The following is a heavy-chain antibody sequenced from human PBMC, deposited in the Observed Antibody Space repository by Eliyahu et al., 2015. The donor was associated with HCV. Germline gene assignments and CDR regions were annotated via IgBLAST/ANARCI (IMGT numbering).Heavy chain of an antibody. D-gene: IGHD2-15*01. J-gene: IGHJ5*02. CDR3: AREYIVVVVAAHNWFDP. Sequence: EVQLVESGGGLVQPGRSLRLSCTASGFTFGDYAMSWFRQAPGKGLEWIAFIKSKPYGETTEYAASVKGRFTVSRDDSKSIAYLQMNSLKTEDTAMYYCAREYIVVVVAAHNWFDPWGQGTLVTVSS. V-gene: IGHV3-49*03. CDR2: IKSKPYGETT. CDR1: GFTFGDYA.